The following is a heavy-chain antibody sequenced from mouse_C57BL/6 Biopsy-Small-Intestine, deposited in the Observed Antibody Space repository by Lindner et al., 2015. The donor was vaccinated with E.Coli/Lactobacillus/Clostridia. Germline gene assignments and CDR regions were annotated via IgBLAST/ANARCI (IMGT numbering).Heavy chain of an antibody. CDR1: GYTFTTYA. CDR3: AREPDSSTYYHFDY. CDR2: INTNTGNP. V-gene: IGHV9-1*02. D-gene: IGHD5-5*01. Sequence: VKVSCKASGYTFTTYAMNWVRQAPGQGLEWMGWINTNTGNPTYAQGFTGRFVFSLDTSVSTAYLQISSLKAEDSAVYYCAREPDSSTYYHFDYWGQGTLVTVSS. J-gene: IGHJ4*01.